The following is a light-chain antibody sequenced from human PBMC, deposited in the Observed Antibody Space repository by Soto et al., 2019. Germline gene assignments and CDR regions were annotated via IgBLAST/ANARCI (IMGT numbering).Light chain of an antibody. CDR3: QQYGSSHT. V-gene: IGKV3-20*01. CDR1: QRISSTY. Sequence: MTQSPATLSVSPGERATLSCTASQRISSTYLAWYHQKPGQAPRLLIYGASIRATGIPDRFNGSGSGTDFTLTISRLEPEDFAVYYCQQYGSSHTFGGGTKVDIK. J-gene: IGKJ4*01. CDR2: GAS.